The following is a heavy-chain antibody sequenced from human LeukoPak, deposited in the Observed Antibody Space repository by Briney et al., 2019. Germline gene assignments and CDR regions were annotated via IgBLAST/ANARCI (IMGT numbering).Heavy chain of an antibody. J-gene: IGHJ4*02. CDR1: GFTLSDYA. V-gene: IGHV3-49*03. Sequence: GGSLRLSCTASGFTLSDYAMSWFRQAPGKGLEWVGFIRSKAYGGTTEYAASVKGRFTISRDDSKSIAYLQMNDLRAEDTGVYYCATKEPSTSGWSYWGQGTLVTVSS. CDR3: ATKEPSTSGWSY. CDR2: IRSKAYGGTT. D-gene: IGHD6-19*01.